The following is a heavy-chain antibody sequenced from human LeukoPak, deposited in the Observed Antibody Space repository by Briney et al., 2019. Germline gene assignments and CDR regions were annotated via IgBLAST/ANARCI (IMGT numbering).Heavy chain of an antibody. CDR2: IRYDGTNE. CDR3: ARVEAVYYYGSASPYSPY. J-gene: IGHJ4*02. D-gene: IGHD3-10*01. V-gene: IGHV3-30*02. CDR1: GFTFSSYG. Sequence: GGSLRLSCAASGFTFSSYGMHWVRQAPGKGLEWVTFIRYDGTNEYYADSVRGRFTISRDNSKNTLYLQMSSLRPEDTAVYYCARVEAVYYYGSASPYSPYWGQGTLVTVSS.